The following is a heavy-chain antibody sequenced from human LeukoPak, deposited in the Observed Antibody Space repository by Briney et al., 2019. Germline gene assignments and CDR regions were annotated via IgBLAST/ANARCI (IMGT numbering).Heavy chain of an antibody. CDR1: GDSISNHY. D-gene: IGHD3-22*01. J-gene: IGHJ4*02. CDR3: ARGKFFYYGSTAYYGFDF. CDR2: IYYSGNT. Sequence: SETLSLTCTVSGDSISNHYWNWIRQTPGKGLEWIGNIYYSGNTNYNPSLKSRVTISVVTSKNQFSLKLTSVTAADTAMYYCARGKFFYYGSTAYYGFDFWGQGTLVTVPS. V-gene: IGHV4-59*11.